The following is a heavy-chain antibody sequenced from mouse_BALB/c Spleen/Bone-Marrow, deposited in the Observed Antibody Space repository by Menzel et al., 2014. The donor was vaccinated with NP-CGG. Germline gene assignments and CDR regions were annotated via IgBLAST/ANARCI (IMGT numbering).Heavy chain of an antibody. Sequence: EVQLVESGGGLVKPGGSLKFSCAASGFSFSSYAVSWVRQTPEKRLEWVASISGGGNSYHSDNMKGRFTISRDNARNILYLQMSSLRSEDTAMYYCARARGVTTATPYYFDYWGQGTALTVSS. J-gene: IGHJ2*01. V-gene: IGHV5-6-5*01. CDR1: GFSFSSYA. D-gene: IGHD1-2*01. CDR3: ARARGVTTATPYYFDY. CDR2: ISGGGNS.